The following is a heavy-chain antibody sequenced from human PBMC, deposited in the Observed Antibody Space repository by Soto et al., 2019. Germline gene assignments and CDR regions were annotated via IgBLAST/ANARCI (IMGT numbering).Heavy chain of an antibody. V-gene: IGHV1-69*02. D-gene: IGHD5-18*01. CDR1: GGTFSSYT. CDR3: ASDPLGRNSYGRGADY. J-gene: IGHJ4*02. CDR2: IIPILGIA. Sequence: QVQLVQSGAEVKKPGSSVKVSCKASGGTFSSYTISWVRQAPGQGLEWMGRIIPILGIANYAQKFQGRVTIPADKTTSTAYMELSRLRSEDTAVYYCASDPLGRNSYGRGADYWGQGTLVTVSS.